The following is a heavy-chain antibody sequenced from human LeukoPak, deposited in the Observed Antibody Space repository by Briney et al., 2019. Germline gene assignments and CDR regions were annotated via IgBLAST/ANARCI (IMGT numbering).Heavy chain of an antibody. CDR1: GDPISNYY. V-gene: IGHV4-59*01. J-gene: IGHJ4*02. Sequence: SETLSLTCTVSGDPISNYYCSWLRQPPGKGLEWIGYTYYSGSTNYNPSLKSRVTISVDTSKNQFSLRLSSVTAADTAVYYCARAKYYDSSGYASYYFDYWGQGTLVTVSS. CDR3: ARAKYYDSSGYASYYFDY. D-gene: IGHD3-22*01. CDR2: TYYSGST.